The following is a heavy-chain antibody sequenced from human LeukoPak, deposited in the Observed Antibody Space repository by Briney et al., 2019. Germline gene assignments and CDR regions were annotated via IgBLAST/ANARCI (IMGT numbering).Heavy chain of an antibody. J-gene: IGHJ4*02. CDR2: INWNGDST. CDR3: AGDGLPYYSFWSGYPY. CDR1: GFIFDNYG. V-gene: IGHV3-20*04. D-gene: IGHD3-3*01. Sequence: PGGSLRLSCVASGFIFDNYGLSWVRQVPGKGLEWVSGINWNGDSTGYVDPVKGRFTISRDNAKNSLYLQMNSLRAEDTAFYYCAGDGLPYYSFWSGYPYWGQGILVTVSS.